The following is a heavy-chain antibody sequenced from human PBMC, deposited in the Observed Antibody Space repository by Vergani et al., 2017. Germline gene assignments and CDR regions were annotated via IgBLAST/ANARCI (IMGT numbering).Heavy chain of an antibody. CDR2: IKQDGSEK. D-gene: IGHD3-22*01. V-gene: IGHV3-7*03. J-gene: IGHJ4*02. CDR3: AKDGPDYYDSSGYYFHPFDY. Sequence: EVQLVESGGGLVQPGGSLRLSCAASGFMFSNYWKNWVRQAPGKGLEWVANIKQDGSEKYYVDSVRGRFTISRDNSKNTLYLQMNSLRAEDTAVYYCAKDGPDYYDSSGYYFHPFDYWGQGTLVTVSS. CDR1: GFMFSNYW.